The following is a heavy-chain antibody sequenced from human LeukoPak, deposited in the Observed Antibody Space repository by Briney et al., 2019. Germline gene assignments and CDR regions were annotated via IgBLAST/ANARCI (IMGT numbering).Heavy chain of an antibody. CDR1: GGSLNTYY. CDR2: VRDNGES. CDR3: ARQPANTAAFDI. J-gene: IGHJ3*02. D-gene: IGHD4-17*01. V-gene: IGHV4-59*08. Sequence: PSETLSLTCTVSGGSLNTYYWSWIRQPPGNGLEWIAYVRDNGESNYKLSLKSRVAISLDPDNNQISLELNFVSAEDTAIYCCARQPANTAAFDIWGLGTMVSVS.